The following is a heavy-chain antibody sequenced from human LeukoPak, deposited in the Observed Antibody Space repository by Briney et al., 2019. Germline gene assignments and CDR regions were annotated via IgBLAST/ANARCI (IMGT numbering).Heavy chain of an antibody. CDR1: GYTFTSYG. V-gene: IGHV1-18*01. CDR3: ARGYCSSTSCYSFDY. CDR2: ISAYNGNT. D-gene: IGHD2-2*01. Sequence: ASVKVSCKASGYTFTSYGISWVRQAPGQGLEWMGWISAYNGNTNYAQKLQGRVTMTTDTSTSTASMELRSLRSDDTAVYYCARGYCSSTSCYSFDYWGQGTLVTVSS. J-gene: IGHJ4*02.